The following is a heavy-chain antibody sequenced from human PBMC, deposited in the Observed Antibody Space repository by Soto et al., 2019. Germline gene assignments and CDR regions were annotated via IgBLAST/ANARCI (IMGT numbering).Heavy chain of an antibody. J-gene: IGHJ4*02. CDR3: ARDRGFNWNYDY. D-gene: IGHD1-7*01. V-gene: IGHV4-34*01. CDR2: INHSGST. Sequence: SETLSLTCAVYGGFFSGYYWSWIRQPPGKGLEWIGEINHSGSTNYNPSLKSRVTISVDTSKNQFSLKLSSVTAADTAVYYCARDRGFNWNYDYWGQGTLVTVSS. CDR1: GGFFSGYY.